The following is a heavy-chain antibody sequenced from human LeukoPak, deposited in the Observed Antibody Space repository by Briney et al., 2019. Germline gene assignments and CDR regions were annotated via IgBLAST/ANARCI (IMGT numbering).Heavy chain of an antibody. CDR1: GFTFSHYS. V-gene: IGHV3-11*01. J-gene: IGHJ4*02. CDR2: ISSSGGTI. D-gene: IGHD1-14*01. CDR3: ARETAPTDY. Sequence: GGSLRLSCVASGFTFSHYSMSWIRQAPGKGLEWVSCISSSGGTIYYADSVKGRFTISRDNAKNSLYLLMNSLRAEDTAVYYCARETAPTDYWGQGTVVTVSS.